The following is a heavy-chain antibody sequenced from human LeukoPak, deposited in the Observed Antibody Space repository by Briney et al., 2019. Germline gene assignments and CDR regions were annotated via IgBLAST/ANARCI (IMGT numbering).Heavy chain of an antibody. V-gene: IGHV4-34*01. D-gene: IGHD6-13*01. J-gene: IGHJ5*02. CDR1: GGSFSGYY. Sequence: SDTLSLTCAVYGGSFSGYYWSWIRQPPGKGLEWIGEIKHRGSTNYIPSLKSRVTISVDPSKNQFSLKLSSVTAADTAVYYCARGRAAKGDSGATADGTFDPWGQGTLVTVSS. CDR3: ARGRAAKGDSGATADGTFDP. CDR2: IKHRGST.